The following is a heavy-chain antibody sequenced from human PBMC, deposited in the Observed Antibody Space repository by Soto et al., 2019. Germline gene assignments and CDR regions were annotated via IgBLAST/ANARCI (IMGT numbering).Heavy chain of an antibody. J-gene: IGHJ4*02. CDR3: ASTEDFFDY. CDR1: GVSLTSGAYY. CDR2: IFYSGST. V-gene: IGHV4-31*03. Sequence: SETLCGTCSVFGVSLTSGAYYWSVIRQQPGKCLEWIWYIFYSGSTDYNPSLKSRVNISVDTSKNQFSLKLSSVTAADTAVYYCASTEDFFDYWGQGTLVTVS.